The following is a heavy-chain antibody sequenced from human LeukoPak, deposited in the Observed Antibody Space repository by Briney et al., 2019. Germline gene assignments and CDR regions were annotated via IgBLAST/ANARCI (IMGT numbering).Heavy chain of an antibody. V-gene: IGHV4-59*01. CDR1: GGSMSDYY. CDR2: IHYTGST. D-gene: IGHD2/OR15-2a*01. CDR3: ARLRGNYFPDY. Sequence: SETLSLTCTVSGGSMSDYYWTWIRQSPGKGLEWIAYIHYTGSTNLNPSLKSRVTISVDTPRNQFSLRLNSVTAADTAVYYCARLRGNYFPDYWGQGTLVTVSS. J-gene: IGHJ4*02.